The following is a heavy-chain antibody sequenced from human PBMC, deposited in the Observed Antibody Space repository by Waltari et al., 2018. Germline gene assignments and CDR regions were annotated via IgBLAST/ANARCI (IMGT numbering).Heavy chain of an antibody. CDR2: INHSGST. V-gene: IGHV4-34*01. CDR1: GGSFSGYY. Sequence: QVQLQQWGAGLLKPSETLSLTCAVYGGSFSGYYWSWIRQPPGKGLEWIGEINHSGSTNYNPSLKSRVTISVDTSKNQVSLKLSSVTAADTAVYYCARGSRDFWSGYYLDYYYYMDVWGKGTTVTVSS. CDR3: ARGSRDFWSGYYLDYYYYMDV. D-gene: IGHD3-3*01. J-gene: IGHJ6*03.